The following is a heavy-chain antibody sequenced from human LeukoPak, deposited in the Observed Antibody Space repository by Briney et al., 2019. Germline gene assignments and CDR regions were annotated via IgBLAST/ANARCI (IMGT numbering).Heavy chain of an antibody. J-gene: IGHJ4*02. Sequence: SETLSLTCTVSGGSISSSSYYWGWIRQPPGKGLEWIGSIYYSGSTYYNPSLKSRVTISVDTSKNQFSLKLSSVTAADTAVYYCARGVVAAPQTFDYWGQGTLVTVSS. CDR2: IYYSGST. V-gene: IGHV4-39*07. CDR3: ARGVVAAPQTFDY. D-gene: IGHD2-15*01. CDR1: GGSISSSSYY.